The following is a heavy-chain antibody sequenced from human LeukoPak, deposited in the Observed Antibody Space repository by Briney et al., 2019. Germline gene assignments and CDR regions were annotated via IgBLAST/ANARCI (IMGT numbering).Heavy chain of an antibody. D-gene: IGHD5-18*01. CDR3: ARGYSYGYDY. Sequence: SETLSLTCAVSGYSISSGYYWGWIRQPPGKGLEWIGSIYHSGSTYYSPSLKSRVTISVDTSKNQFSLKLSSVTAADTAVYYCARGYSYGYDYWGQGTLVTVSS. J-gene: IGHJ4*02. CDR2: IYHSGST. V-gene: IGHV4-38-2*01. CDR1: GYSISSGYY.